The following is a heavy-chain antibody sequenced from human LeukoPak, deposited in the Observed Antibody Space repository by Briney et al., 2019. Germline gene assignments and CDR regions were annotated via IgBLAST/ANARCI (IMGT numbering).Heavy chain of an antibody. CDR2: IDPDDSGS. Sequence: SGGSLRLSCAASGFTFSSYWMHWVRQAPGEGLVWVSRIDPDDSGSTYADSVKGRFTISRDNAKNTLWLQMYSLRADDTAVYYCAGVRAGGNRAFDVWGQGTVVAVSS. J-gene: IGHJ3*01. V-gene: IGHV3-74*01. D-gene: IGHD4-23*01. CDR1: GFTFSSYW. CDR3: AGVRAGGNRAFDV.